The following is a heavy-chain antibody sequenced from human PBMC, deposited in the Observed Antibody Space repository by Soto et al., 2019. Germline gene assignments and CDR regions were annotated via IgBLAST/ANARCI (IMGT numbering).Heavy chain of an antibody. V-gene: IGHV3-53*02. CDR2: IYAASGT. CDR3: APSSKALGRAVDVGSPYH. J-gene: IGHJ5*02. Sequence: EVQLVETGGGLIQPGGSLRLSCAVSGFTVSSSYMSWVRQTPQKGLEWISIIYAASGTFYASSVTGRFTSSRDNPKNCRSIEQNSLRGEDTAVYSGAPSSKALGRAVDVGSPYHWGQGTLVTVSS. CDR1: GFTVSSSY. D-gene: IGHD1-26*01.